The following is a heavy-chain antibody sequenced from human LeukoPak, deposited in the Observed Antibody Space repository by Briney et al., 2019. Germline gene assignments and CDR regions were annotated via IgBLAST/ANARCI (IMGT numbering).Heavy chain of an antibody. CDR2: ISGSGGST. CDR1: GFTFSSYA. CDR3: ASDCSSTSCYKAFDI. J-gene: IGHJ3*02. D-gene: IGHD2-2*02. V-gene: IGHV3-23*01. Sequence: GGSLRLSCAASGFTFSSYAMSWVPQAPGKGLEWVSAISGSGGSTYYADSVKGRFTISRDNSKNTLYLQMNSLRAEDTAVYYCASDCSSTSCYKAFDIWGQGTMVTVSS.